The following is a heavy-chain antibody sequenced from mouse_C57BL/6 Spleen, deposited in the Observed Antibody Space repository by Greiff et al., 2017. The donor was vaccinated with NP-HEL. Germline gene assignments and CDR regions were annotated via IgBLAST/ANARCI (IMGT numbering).Heavy chain of an antibody. Sequence: EVKLVESGGGLVKPGGSLKLSCAASGFTFSSYAMSWVRQTPEKRLEWVATISDGGSYTYYPDNVKGRFTISRDNAKNNLYLQMSHLKSEDTAMYYCARDKLGRRYYAMDYWGQGTSVTVSS. J-gene: IGHJ4*01. CDR1: GFTFSSYA. CDR3: ARDKLGRRYYAMDY. CDR2: ISDGGSYT. D-gene: IGHD4-1*01. V-gene: IGHV5-4*01.